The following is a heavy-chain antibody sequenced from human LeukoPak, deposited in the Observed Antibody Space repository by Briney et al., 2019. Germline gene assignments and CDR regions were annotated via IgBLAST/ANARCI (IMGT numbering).Heavy chain of an antibody. CDR2: INHSGST. Sequence: PSETLSLTCAVHGGSFSGYYWSWSRQPPGKGLEWIGEINHSGSTNYNPSLKSRVTISVDTSKNQFSLKLSSVTAADTAVYYCARHWGRARGYSYGYADYWGQGTLVTVSS. J-gene: IGHJ4*02. V-gene: IGHV4-34*01. D-gene: IGHD5-18*01. CDR1: GGSFSGYY. CDR3: ARHWGRARGYSYGYADY.